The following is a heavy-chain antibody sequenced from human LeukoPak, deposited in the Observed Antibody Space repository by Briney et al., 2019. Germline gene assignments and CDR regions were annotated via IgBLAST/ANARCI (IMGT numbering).Heavy chain of an antibody. J-gene: IGHJ4*02. CDR2: INHSGTT. CDR1: GGSFSGYY. Sequence: SQTLSLTCAVYGGSFSGYYWSWIRQPPGKGLEWIGEINHSGTTNYNPSLKSRVTISVDTSKNQFSLKLSSVTAADTAVYYCARAIAVAGLLYYFDYWGQGTLVTVSS. D-gene: IGHD6-19*01. V-gene: IGHV4-34*01. CDR3: ARAIAVAGLLYYFDY.